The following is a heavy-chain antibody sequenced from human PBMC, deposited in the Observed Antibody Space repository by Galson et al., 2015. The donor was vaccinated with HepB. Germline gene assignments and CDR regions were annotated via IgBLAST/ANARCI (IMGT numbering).Heavy chain of an antibody. J-gene: IGHJ6*02. CDR2: ISAYNGNT. Sequence: SVKVSCKASGYTFTSYGISWVRQAPGQGLEWMGWISAYNGNTNYAQKLQGRVTMTTDTSTSTAYMELRSLRSDDTAVYYCARIHCSSTSCPPKQDYYYYGMDVWGQGTTVTVSS. CDR1: GYTFTSYG. D-gene: IGHD2-2*01. CDR3: ARIHCSSTSCPPKQDYYYYGMDV. V-gene: IGHV1-18*04.